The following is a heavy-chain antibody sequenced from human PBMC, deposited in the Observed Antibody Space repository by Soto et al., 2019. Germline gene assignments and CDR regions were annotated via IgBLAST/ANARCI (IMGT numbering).Heavy chain of an antibody. J-gene: IGHJ6*02. CDR3: ARPGPQLLDGMDG. D-gene: IGHD2-2*01. Sequence: QVQLVQSGAEVKKPGASVKVSCKASGYSFTAYYMHWVRQAPGQGLAWMGWINTNSGGTKYAQKFQGRVTMPRDTSISTAYMELSRLRSDDTAVYYCARPGPQLLDGMDGWGQGTTVTVS. CDR1: GYSFTAYY. V-gene: IGHV1-2*02. CDR2: INTNSGGT.